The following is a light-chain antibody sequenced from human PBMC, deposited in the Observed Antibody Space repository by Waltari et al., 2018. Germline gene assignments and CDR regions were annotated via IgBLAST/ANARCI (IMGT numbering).Light chain of an antibody. CDR2: DTS. CDR1: TGAVTRAHY. CDR3: LCAFSGAEEI. V-gene: IGLV7-46*01. Sequence: PLVTQQPSLTLSPAETVPPTSAASTGAVTRAHYPYWFQQKPGPAPRTLIYDTSNQHAMTPGLFSGSPVGGKAALTRSGAQPEEEADYYCLCAFSGAEEIFGGGTKLTVL. J-gene: IGLJ2*01.